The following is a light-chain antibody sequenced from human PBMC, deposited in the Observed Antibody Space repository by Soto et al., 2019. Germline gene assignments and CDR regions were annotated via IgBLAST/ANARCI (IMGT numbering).Light chain of an antibody. J-gene: IGKJ5*01. CDR3: QQSYSTPIT. Sequence: DIQMTQSPSSLSASVGEIVTITCRASQSISSYLNWYQQKPGKAPKLLIHAASSLQSGVPSRFSGSGSGTDFTLTISSLQPEDFATYYCQQSYSTPITFGQGTRLEIK. CDR1: QSISSY. CDR2: AAS. V-gene: IGKV1-39*01.